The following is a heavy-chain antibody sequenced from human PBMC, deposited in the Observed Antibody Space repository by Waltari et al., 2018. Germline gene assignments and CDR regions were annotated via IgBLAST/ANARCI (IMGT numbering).Heavy chain of an antibody. J-gene: IGHJ5*02. V-gene: IGHV3-74*01. CDR1: GFPFIRYW. Sequence: EVQLVESGGGLCQPGGSLRLLCSARGFPFIRYWLLWGRQAPGKGLVWVSRINGDGGSTSYADSVKGRFTISRDNANNTLYLQMNSLRAEDTAVYYCTRTRYCSTTSCQVDWFDPWGQGTLVTVSS. CDR3: TRTRYCSTTSCQVDWFDP. D-gene: IGHD2-2*01. CDR2: INGDGGST.